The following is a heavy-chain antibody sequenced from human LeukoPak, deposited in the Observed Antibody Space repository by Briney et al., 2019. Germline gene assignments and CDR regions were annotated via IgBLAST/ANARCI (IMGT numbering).Heavy chain of an antibody. J-gene: IGHJ4*02. D-gene: IGHD2-21*02. Sequence: TGRSLRLSCAASGFTFSSYGMHWVRQAPGKGLEWVAVISYDGSNKYYADSVKGRFTISRDNSKNTLYLQMNSLRAEDTAVSYCANLAYCGGDCPRPPFDYWGQGTLVTVSS. CDR1: GFTFSSYG. CDR2: ISYDGSNK. CDR3: ANLAYCGGDCPRPPFDY. V-gene: IGHV3-30*18.